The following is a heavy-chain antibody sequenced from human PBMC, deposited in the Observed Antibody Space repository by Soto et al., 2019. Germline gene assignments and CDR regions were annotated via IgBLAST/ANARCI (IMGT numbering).Heavy chain of an antibody. Sequence: SLRLSCTASGFTLQNYAMAWVRQAPGKGLEWVSTLIGGHYGTAYSYSVKGRFTVSRDNSKNCLYLQMNSLGVEDTAMYFCAKGKSTGDIDWFDPWGQGSLVTVAS. CDR1: GFTLQNYA. D-gene: IGHD3-10*01. V-gene: IGHV3-23*01. J-gene: IGHJ5*02. CDR3: AKGKSTGDIDWFDP. CDR2: LIGGHYGT.